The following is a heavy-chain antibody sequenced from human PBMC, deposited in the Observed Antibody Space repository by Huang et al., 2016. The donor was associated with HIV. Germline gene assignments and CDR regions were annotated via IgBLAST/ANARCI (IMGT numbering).Heavy chain of an antibody. Sequence: QGQLVESGGGVVQPGGSLRLSCAASGFTFSTYGMHWVRQVPGKGLEWVAFIRYDGATNYYAHAVKGRFTISRDNSKNTLYLQMNSLRAEDTAVYYCANLRDTAVVTGAFDIWGQGTMVTVSS. CDR3: ANLRDTAVVTGAFDI. CDR1: GFTFSTYG. J-gene: IGHJ3*02. D-gene: IGHD5-18*01. CDR2: IRYDGATN. V-gene: IGHV3-30*02.